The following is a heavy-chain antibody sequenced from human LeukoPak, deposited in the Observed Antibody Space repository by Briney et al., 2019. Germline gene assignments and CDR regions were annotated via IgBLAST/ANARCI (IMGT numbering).Heavy chain of an antibody. J-gene: IGHJ4*02. Sequence: ASVKVSCKASGGTFSSYAISWVRQAPGQGLEWMGGIIPIFGTANYAQKFQGRVTITADESTSTAYMELSSLRSEGTAVYYCARGRGYSYGYFDYWGQGTLVTVSS. CDR3: ARGRGYSYGYFDY. CDR1: GGTFSSYA. D-gene: IGHD5-18*01. V-gene: IGHV1-69*13. CDR2: IIPIFGTA.